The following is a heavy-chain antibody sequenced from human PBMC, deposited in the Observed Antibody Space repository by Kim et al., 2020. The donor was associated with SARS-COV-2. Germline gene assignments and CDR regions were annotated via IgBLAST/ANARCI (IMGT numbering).Heavy chain of an antibody. D-gene: IGHD6-13*01. J-gene: IGHJ6*02. CDR1: GFTFSSYG. Sequence: GGSLRLSCAASGFTFSSYGMHWVCQAPGKGLEWVAVIWYDGSNKYYADSVKGRFTISRDNSKNKLYLQMNSLRAEDTAVYYCASNPSSPMYYYYGMDVWGQRTTLTV. V-gene: IGHV3-33*08. CDR2: IWYDGSNK. CDR3: ASNPSSPMYYYYGMDV.